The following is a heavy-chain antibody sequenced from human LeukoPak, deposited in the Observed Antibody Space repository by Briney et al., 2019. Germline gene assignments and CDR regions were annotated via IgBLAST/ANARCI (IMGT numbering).Heavy chain of an antibody. D-gene: IGHD2-21*02. CDR2: ISYDGSNK. CDR3: ARVGYCGGDCYPPYYYYGMDV. CDR1: GFTFSSYA. J-gene: IGHJ6*02. Sequence: GGSLRLSCAASGFTFSSYAMHWVRQAPGKGLAWVAVISYDGSNKYYADSVKGRFTISRDNSKNTLYLQMNSLRAEDTAVYYCARVGYCGGDCYPPYYYYGMDVWGQGTTVTVSS. V-gene: IGHV3-30-3*01.